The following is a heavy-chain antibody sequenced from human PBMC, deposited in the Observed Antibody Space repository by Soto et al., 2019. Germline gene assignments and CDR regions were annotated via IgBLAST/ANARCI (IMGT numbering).Heavy chain of an antibody. CDR1: GGSISSTFYY. D-gene: IGHD1-26*01. V-gene: IGHV4-39*01. CDR3: ARQKWEQPKWFDP. J-gene: IGHJ5*02. CDR2: IYYSGTT. Sequence: QLQLQESGPGLVKPSETLSLTCSLSGGSISSTFYYWGWMRQPPGKGLEGIGSIYYSGTTFYNASLKGRVSISVDTSKNQFSLRFTSVTATDTAVYFCARQKWEQPKWFDPWGQGTLVTVSS.